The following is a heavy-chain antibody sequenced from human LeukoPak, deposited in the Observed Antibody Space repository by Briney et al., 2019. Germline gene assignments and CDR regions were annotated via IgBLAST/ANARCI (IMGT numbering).Heavy chain of an antibody. J-gene: IGHJ4*02. CDR1: GSTFTDSY. V-gene: IGHV1-2*02. CDR3: ARAPITMLIEAQFDH. CDR2: INPDSGAA. Sequence: ASVKVSCKASGSTFTDSYIHWVRQAPGHGLEWMGWINPDSGAANYALNFQGRVTMTRDTSISTAYMDLTRLKSGDTAIYYCARAPITMLIEAQFDHWGQGTLVTVSS. D-gene: IGHD3-22*01.